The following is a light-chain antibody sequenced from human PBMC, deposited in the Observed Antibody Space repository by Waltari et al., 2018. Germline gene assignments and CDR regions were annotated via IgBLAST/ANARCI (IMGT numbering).Light chain of an antibody. Sequence: EIVLTQSPGTLSLSPRERATLSCRASQTVTSNYLAWYQQKPGQAPRLLIYGASSRATDIPGRFSGSGSGTDFTLTISRLEPEDFAVYYCQHYGSSPETFGQGTKLEIK. CDR2: GAS. CDR3: QHYGSSPET. V-gene: IGKV3-20*01. J-gene: IGKJ2*01. CDR1: QTVTSNY.